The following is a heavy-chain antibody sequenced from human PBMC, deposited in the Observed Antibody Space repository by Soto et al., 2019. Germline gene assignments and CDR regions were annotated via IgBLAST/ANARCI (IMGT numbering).Heavy chain of an antibody. V-gene: IGHV3-30*04. CDR1: GFTFSSYA. CDR2: ISYDGSNK. CDR3: ARDGGLMNCTNGVCYIDY. J-gene: IGHJ4*02. Sequence: GGSPRLSCAASGFTFSSYAMHWVRQAPGKGLEWVAVISYDGSNKYYADSVKGRFTISRDNSKNTLYLQMNSLRAEDTAVYYCARDGGLMNCTNGVCYIDYWGQGTLVTVSS. D-gene: IGHD2-8*01.